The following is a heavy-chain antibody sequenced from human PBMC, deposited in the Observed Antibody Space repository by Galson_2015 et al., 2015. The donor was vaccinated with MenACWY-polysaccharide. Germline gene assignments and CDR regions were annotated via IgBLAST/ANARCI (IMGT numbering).Heavy chain of an antibody. CDR2: IYTSGST. Sequence: GRIYTSGSTSYNPSLKSRVTISIDTSKNQFSLKLSSVTAADTAVYYCARDCVERGYSFGCLLPWGQGTLVTVSS. V-gene: IGHV4-61*02. J-gene: IGHJ5*02. D-gene: IGHD5-18*01. CDR3: ARDCVERGYSFGCLLP.